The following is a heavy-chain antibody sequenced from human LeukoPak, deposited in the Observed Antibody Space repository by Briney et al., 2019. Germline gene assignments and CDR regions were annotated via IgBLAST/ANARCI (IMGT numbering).Heavy chain of an antibody. CDR1: GFTFSTYA. D-gene: IGHD2-21*02. V-gene: IGHV3-23*01. CDR3: ARRCGDFLGAPDI. J-gene: IGHJ3*02. CDR2: IVGGGADK. Sequence: GGSLRLSCVASGFTFSTYAMTWVGQAPGKGLEWVSTIVGGGADKYYADSVKGRLTISRDNSKNTLSLQMNSLRAEDTAIYYCARRCGDFLGAPDIWGQGTMVTVSS.